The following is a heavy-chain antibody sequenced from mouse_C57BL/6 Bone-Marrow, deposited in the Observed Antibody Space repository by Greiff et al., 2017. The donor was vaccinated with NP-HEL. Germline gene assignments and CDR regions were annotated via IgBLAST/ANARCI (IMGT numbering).Heavy chain of an antibody. CDR3: ARSIYYYGSSERLYAMDY. D-gene: IGHD1-1*01. Sequence: VQLQQSGPELVKPGASVKISCKASGYTFTDYYMNWVKQSHGKSLEWIGDINPNNGGTSYNQKFKGKATLTVDKSSSTAYMELRSLTSEDSAVYYCARSIYYYGSSERLYAMDYWGQGTSVTVSS. V-gene: IGHV1-26*01. J-gene: IGHJ4*01. CDR2: INPNNGGT. CDR1: GYTFTDYY.